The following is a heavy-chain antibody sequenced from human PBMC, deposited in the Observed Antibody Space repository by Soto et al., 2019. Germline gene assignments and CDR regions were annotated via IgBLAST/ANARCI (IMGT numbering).Heavy chain of an antibody. Sequence: QVQLEQSGPEVKKHGASGKVSCKASGYTFTNYGIIWVRQAPGQGLEWIGWISAYNGDTNYIQKLQGRVTMTTDTSSSTAYMELRNLRSDDTAVYYCARDGGVNWFDPWGQGTLVTVSS. V-gene: IGHV1-18*01. D-gene: IGHD3-16*01. CDR2: ISAYNGDT. J-gene: IGHJ5*02. CDR3: ARDGGVNWFDP. CDR1: GYTFTNYG.